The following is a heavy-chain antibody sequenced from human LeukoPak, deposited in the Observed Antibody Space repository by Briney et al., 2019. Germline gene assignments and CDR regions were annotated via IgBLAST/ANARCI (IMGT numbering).Heavy chain of an antibody. D-gene: IGHD3-22*01. CDR2: IYTSGST. J-gene: IGHJ5*02. V-gene: IGHV4-4*07. Sequence: PSETLSLTCTVSGGSISSYYWSWIRQPAGKGLEWIGRIYTSGSTNYNPSLKSRVIMSVDTSKNQFSLKLSTVTAADTAVYYCARGRYYYDSSGSTNWFDPWGQGTLVTVSS. CDR3: ARGRYYYDSSGSTNWFDP. CDR1: GGSISSYY.